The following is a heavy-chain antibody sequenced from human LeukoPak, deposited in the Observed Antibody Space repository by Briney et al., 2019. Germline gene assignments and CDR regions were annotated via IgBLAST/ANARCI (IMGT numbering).Heavy chain of an antibody. V-gene: IGHV1-69*05. CDR3: ASGFDYGDWYY. D-gene: IGHD4-17*01. CDR1: GGTFSSYA. J-gene: IGHJ4*02. CDR2: IIPIFGTA. Sequence: SVKVSCKASGGTFSSYAISWVRQAPGQGLEWMGRIIPIFGTADYAQKFQGRVTITTDESTSTAYMELSSLRSEDTAVYYCASGFDYGDWYYWGQGTLVTVSS.